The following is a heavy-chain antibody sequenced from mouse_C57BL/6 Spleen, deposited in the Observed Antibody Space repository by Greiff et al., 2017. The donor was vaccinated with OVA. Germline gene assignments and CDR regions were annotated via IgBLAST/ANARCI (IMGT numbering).Heavy chain of an antibody. CDR2: IWSGGST. CDR3: ARILAPGDYAMDY. J-gene: IGHJ4*01. Sequence: QVQLKESGPGLVQPSQSLSITCTVSGFSLTSYGVHWVRQSPGKGLEWLGVIWSGGSTDYNAAFISRLSISKDNSKSQVFFKMNSLQADDTAIYYCARILAPGDYAMDYWGQGTSVTVSS. CDR1: GFSLTSYG. D-gene: IGHD6-1*01. V-gene: IGHV2-2*01.